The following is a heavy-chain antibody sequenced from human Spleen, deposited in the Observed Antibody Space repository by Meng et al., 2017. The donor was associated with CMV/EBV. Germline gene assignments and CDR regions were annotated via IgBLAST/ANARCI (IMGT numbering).Heavy chain of an antibody. V-gene: IGHV4-34*01. CDR1: GSFSGYY. CDR3: ARDKAIAATFLSYDSFDY. Sequence: GSFSGYYWSWIRQPPGKGLEWIGDINHSGNTNYNPSLKSRVTISVDTSKNQFSLKVSSVTAADTAVYYCARDKAIAATFLSYDSFDYWGQGTLVTVSS. J-gene: IGHJ4*02. CDR2: INHSGNT. D-gene: IGHD2-15*01.